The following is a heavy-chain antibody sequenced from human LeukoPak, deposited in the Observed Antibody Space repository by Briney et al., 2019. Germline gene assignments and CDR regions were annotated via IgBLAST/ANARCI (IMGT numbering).Heavy chain of an antibody. J-gene: IGHJ6*02. CDR2: ISGSSYNT. Sequence: PGGSLRLSCAASGFTFSSFGMTWVRQAPGKGLEWVSAISGSSYNTYYADSLKGRFTIARDNSENTLYLQMNSLRAEDTAVYHCAIGRGDWGSQRPPYGMDVWGQGTTVTVSS. CDR3: AIGRGDWGSQRPPYGMDV. D-gene: IGHD7-27*01. V-gene: IGHV3-23*01. CDR1: GFTFSSFG.